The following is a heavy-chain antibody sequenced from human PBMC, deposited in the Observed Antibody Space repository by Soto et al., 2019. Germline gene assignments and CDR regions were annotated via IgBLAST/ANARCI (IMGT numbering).Heavy chain of an antibody. CDR2: IIPIFGTA. J-gene: IGHJ3*02. CDR3: ARVLAVAGTGAFDI. D-gene: IGHD6-19*01. CDR1: GCTFSSYA. V-gene: IGHV1-69*01. Sequence: QVQLVQSGAEVKKPGSSVKVSCKASGCTFSSYAISWVRQAPGQGLEWMGGIIPIFGTANYAQKFQGRVTITEDESTSTAYMELSSMRSEDTAVYYCARVLAVAGTGAFDIWGQGNMVTVSS.